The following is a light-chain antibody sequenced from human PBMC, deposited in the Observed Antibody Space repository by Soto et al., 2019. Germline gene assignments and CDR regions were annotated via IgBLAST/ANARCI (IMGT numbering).Light chain of an antibody. J-gene: IGKJ4*01. V-gene: IGKV3-15*01. Sequence: EIVITQSPATLSVPPGERATLSCRASQSVSSNLAWYQQKPGQAPRLLIYGASTRATGIPARFSGSGSGTEFTLTISSLQSEDFAVYHCQQYNNWPPLTLGGGTKVDIK. CDR3: QQYNNWPPLT. CDR2: GAS. CDR1: QSVSSN.